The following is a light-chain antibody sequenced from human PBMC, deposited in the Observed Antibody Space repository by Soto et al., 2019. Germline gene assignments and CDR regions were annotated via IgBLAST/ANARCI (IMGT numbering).Light chain of an antibody. CDR2: DVS. CDR1: SSDVGGYNY. J-gene: IGLJ2*01. V-gene: IGLV2-14*03. CDR3: SSYTRSSTRVV. Sequence: QSALTQPASVSGSPGQSITISCTGTSSDVGGYNYVSWYQQHPGKAPKVMIYDVSNRPSGVSNRFSGSKSGNTASLTISGLQVEDEADYYCSSYTRSSTRVVFGGGTKVTVL.